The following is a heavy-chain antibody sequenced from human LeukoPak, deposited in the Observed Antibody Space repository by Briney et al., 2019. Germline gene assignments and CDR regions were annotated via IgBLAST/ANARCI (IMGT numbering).Heavy chain of an antibody. CDR3: ASYSSSSWYYFDY. CDR1: SGSISTSNYY. CDR2: IFYSGST. Sequence: SETLSLTCTVSSGSISTSNYYWGWVRQPPGKALEWIGNIFYSGSTYYSPSLKSRVTISLDTSRNQFSLKLNSVTAADTAVYYCASYSSSSWYYFDYWGQGTLVTVSS. V-gene: IGHV4-39*07. J-gene: IGHJ4*02. D-gene: IGHD6-13*01.